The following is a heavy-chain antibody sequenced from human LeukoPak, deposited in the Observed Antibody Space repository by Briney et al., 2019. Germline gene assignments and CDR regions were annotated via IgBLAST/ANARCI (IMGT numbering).Heavy chain of an antibody. Sequence: GGSLRLSCAASGFTFSSYSMNWVRQAPGKGLEWVSYISTSSGTIYYADSVEGRFTISRDNAKNSLYLQMNSLRAEDTAVYYCASQLVKNYYFHYWGQGTLVTVSS. D-gene: IGHD1-1*01. CDR2: ISTSSGTI. J-gene: IGHJ4*02. CDR1: GFTFSSYS. V-gene: IGHV3-48*01. CDR3: ASQLVKNYYFHY.